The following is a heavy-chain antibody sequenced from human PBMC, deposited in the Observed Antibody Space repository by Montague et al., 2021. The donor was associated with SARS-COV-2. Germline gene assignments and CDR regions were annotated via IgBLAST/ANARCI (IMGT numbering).Heavy chain of an antibody. V-gene: IGHV4-39*01. D-gene: IGHD3-3*01. Sequence: SETLSLTCTVSRDSISSHNYFWAWIRQPPGKGLEWIGSVDYSGNTYYNPSLKSRVTISVDTSKNQFSLKLSSVTAADTAVYYCANMGVGRITIFGVVPRGGLDYWGQGTLVTVSS. CDR1: RDSISSHNYF. J-gene: IGHJ4*02. CDR3: ANMGVGRITIFGVVPRGGLDY. CDR2: VDYSGNT.